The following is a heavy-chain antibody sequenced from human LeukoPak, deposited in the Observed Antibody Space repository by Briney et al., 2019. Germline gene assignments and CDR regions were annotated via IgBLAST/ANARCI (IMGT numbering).Heavy chain of an antibody. CDR2: IYHSGST. V-gene: IGHV4-38-2*02. J-gene: IGHJ5*02. CDR3: ARGFGAGTWFDP. CDR1: GYPISSGYY. D-gene: IGHD6-13*01. Sequence: SETLSLTRTVSGYPISSGYYWGWTRQPPGKGLEWIGSIYHSGSTYYNPSLKSRVTISVDTSKNQFSLKLSSVTAADTAVYYCARGFGAGTWFDPWGQGTLVTVSS.